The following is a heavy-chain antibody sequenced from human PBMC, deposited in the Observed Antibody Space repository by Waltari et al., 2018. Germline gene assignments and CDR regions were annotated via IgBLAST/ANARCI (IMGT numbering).Heavy chain of an antibody. V-gene: IGHV1-69*01. J-gene: IGHJ6*02. D-gene: IGHD3-10*01. CDR1: GGTFSSYA. Sequence: QVQLVQSGAEVKKPGSSVKVSCKASGGTFSSYAISWVRQAPGQGLEWMGGSIPICGTANYAQKVQGRVTITADESTSTAYMELSSLRSEDTAVYYCARAVGSYSYYYYGMDVWGQGTTVTVSS. CDR3: ARAVGSYSYYYYGMDV. CDR2: SIPICGTA.